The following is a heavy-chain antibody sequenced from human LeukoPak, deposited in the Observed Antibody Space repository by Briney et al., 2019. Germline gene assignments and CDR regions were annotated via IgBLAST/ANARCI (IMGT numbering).Heavy chain of an antibody. J-gene: IGHJ4*02. CDR2: INQDGSEK. CDR1: GFTFSNYW. Sequence: GGSLRLSWAASGFTFSNYWMNWVRQAPGKGLEWVANINQDGSEKYYVDSVKGRFTISRDNAKNSLYLQMNSLRAEDTAVYYCARGGAYWGQGTLVTVSS. V-gene: IGHV3-7*01. CDR3: ARGGAY. D-gene: IGHD4/OR15-4a*01.